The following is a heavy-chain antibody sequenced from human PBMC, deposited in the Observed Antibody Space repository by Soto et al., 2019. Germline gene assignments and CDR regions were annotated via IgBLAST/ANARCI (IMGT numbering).Heavy chain of an antibody. Sequence: EVQLVESGGGLVQPGRSLRLSCAASGFTFDDYAMHWVRQAPGKGLEWVSGISWNSGSIGYADSVKGRFTISRDNAKNSLYLQMNSLRAEDTALYYCAKGQDCSGGSCDGVSDYWGQGTLATVSS. J-gene: IGHJ4*02. CDR1: GFTFDDYA. D-gene: IGHD2-15*01. CDR2: ISWNSGSI. CDR3: AKGQDCSGGSCDGVSDY. V-gene: IGHV3-9*01.